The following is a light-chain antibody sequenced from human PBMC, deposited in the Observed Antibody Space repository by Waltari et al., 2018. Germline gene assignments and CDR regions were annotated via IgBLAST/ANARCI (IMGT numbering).Light chain of an antibody. CDR3: QQSYSTIT. V-gene: IGKV1-39*01. Sequence: IQMTQSPSSLSASVGERVTITCRASQSIRSYLNWYQQKPGKAPNLLIYAASSLQSGVPSRFSGSGSETDFTLTISSLQPEDFATYYCQQSYSTITFGGGTKVEIK. J-gene: IGKJ4*01. CDR1: QSIRSY. CDR2: AAS.